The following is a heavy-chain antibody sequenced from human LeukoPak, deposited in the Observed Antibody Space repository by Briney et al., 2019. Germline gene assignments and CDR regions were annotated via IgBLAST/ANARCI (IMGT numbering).Heavy chain of an antibody. J-gene: IGHJ5*02. V-gene: IGHV1-46*01. CDR3: ARGVRSYNSSGYNWFDP. CDR1: GYTFTSYH. CDR2: INPSGGST. D-gene: IGHD3-22*01. Sequence: ASVTVSCKASGYTFTSYHMHWVRQAPGQGLEWMGIINPSGGSTSYAQKFQGRVTMTRDTSTSTVYMELSSLRSEDTAVYYCARGVRSYNSSGYNWFDPWGQGTLVTVSS.